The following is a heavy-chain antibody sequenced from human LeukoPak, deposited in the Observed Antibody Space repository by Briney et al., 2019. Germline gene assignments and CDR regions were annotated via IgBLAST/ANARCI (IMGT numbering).Heavy chain of an antibody. J-gene: IGHJ4*02. V-gene: IGHV3-23*01. CDR2: SSGSGGST. CDR1: GFTFSSYG. CDR3: ARRAGAYSHPYDY. D-gene: IGHD4/OR15-4a*01. Sequence: GGSLRLSCVVSGFTFSSYGMSWVRQAPGKGLEWVSGSSGSGGSTYYADSVKGRFTISRDNSKNTLYLQMNSLRAEDTDVYYCARRAGAYSHPYDYWGQGTLVTVSS.